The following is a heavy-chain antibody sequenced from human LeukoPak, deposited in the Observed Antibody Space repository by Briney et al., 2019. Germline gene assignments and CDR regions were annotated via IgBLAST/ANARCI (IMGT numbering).Heavy chain of an antibody. CDR3: ARDYSGYDLSPRYFDY. D-gene: IGHD5-12*01. V-gene: IGHV1-2*06. CDR1: GYTFSGSY. CDR2: INPNSGGT. Sequence: ASVKVSCKTSGYTFSGSYIHWVRQAPGQGLEWMGRINPNSGGTNYAQKFQGRVTMTRDTSISTAYMELSRLRSDDTAVYYCARDYSGYDLSPRYFDYWGQGTLVTVSS. J-gene: IGHJ4*02.